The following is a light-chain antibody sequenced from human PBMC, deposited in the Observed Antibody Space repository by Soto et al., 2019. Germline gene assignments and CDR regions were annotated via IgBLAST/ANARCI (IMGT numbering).Light chain of an antibody. CDR2: AAS. V-gene: IGKV1-8*01. J-gene: IGKJ1*01. CDR3: QQYYSYPT. CDR1: QGISSY. Sequence: AIRMTQSPSSLSASTGDRVTITCRASQGISSYLAWYQQKPGKAPKLLIYAASTLQSRVPSRFSGSGSGTDFTLTISCLQSEDFATYYCQQYYSYPTFGQGTKVEIK.